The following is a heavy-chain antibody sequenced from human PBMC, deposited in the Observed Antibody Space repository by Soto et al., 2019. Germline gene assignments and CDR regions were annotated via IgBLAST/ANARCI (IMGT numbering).Heavy chain of an antibody. CDR2: IYWDDDK. V-gene: IGHV2-5*02. CDR1: GFSLSTSGVG. Sequence: QITLKESGPTLVKPTQTLTLTCTFSGFSLSTSGVGVGWIRQPPGKALEWLALIYWDDDKRYSPSLKSRLTITKDTYKNQVVLTMTNMDPVDTATYYCAHSPSSGWYFSSDYFDYWGQGTLVTVSS. D-gene: IGHD6-19*01. CDR3: AHSPSSGWYFSSDYFDY. J-gene: IGHJ4*02.